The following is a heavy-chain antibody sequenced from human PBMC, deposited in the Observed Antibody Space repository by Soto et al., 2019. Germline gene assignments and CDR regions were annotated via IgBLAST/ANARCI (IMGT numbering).Heavy chain of an antibody. Sequence: SETLSLTCTVSGGSISSGDYYWSWIRQPPGKGLEWIGYIYYSGSTYYNPSLKSRVTISVDTSKNQFSLELSSVTAADTAVYYCARALDYGDYWFDPWGQGTLVTVSS. D-gene: IGHD4-17*01. V-gene: IGHV4-30-4*01. J-gene: IGHJ5*02. CDR2: IYYSGST. CDR1: GGSISSGDYY. CDR3: ARALDYGDYWFDP.